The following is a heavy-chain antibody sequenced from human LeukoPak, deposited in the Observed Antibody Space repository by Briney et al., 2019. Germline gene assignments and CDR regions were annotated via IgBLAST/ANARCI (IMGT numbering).Heavy chain of an antibody. J-gene: IGHJ5*02. Sequence: GGSLRLSRAASGFTFSDYYMSWIRQAPGKGLEWVSYISSSGTSIYYADSVKGRFTISRDNAKNSLYLQMNSLRVEDTAVYYCARRSPAAAWFDPWGQGTLVTVSS. CDR3: ARRSPAAAWFDP. CDR1: GFTFSDYY. V-gene: IGHV3-11*01. D-gene: IGHD6-13*01. CDR2: ISSSGTSI.